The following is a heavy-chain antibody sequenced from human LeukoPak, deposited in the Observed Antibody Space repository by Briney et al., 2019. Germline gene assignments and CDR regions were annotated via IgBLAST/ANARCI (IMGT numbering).Heavy chain of an antibody. D-gene: IGHD2-2*01. CDR1: GGSISSGDYY. V-gene: IGHV4-30-4*08. Sequence: SSQTLSLTCTVSGGSISSGDYYWSWIRQPPGKGLEWIGHIYYSGSTYYNPSLKSRVTISVDTSKNQFSLKLSSVTAADTAVYYCASSKEYQLLKNDYWGQGTLVTVSS. CDR2: IYYSGST. J-gene: IGHJ4*02. CDR3: ASSKEYQLLKNDY.